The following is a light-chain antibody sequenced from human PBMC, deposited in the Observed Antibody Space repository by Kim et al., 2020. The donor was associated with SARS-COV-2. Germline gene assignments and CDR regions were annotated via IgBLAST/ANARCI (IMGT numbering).Light chain of an antibody. CDR2: AAS. J-gene: IGKJ4*01. CDR1: QRIRTN. V-gene: IGKV1-39*01. CDR3: QQSNSTPLT. Sequence: ASVGDRDTITCRASQRIRTNLNWDQQKSGKAPKLLIYAASSLQGGVPSRFSGSGSGTDFTLTISSLQPEDSATYYCQQSNSTPLTFGGGTKVDIK.